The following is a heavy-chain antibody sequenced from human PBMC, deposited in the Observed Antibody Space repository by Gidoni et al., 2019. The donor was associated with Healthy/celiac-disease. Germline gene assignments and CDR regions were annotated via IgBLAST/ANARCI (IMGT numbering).Heavy chain of an antibody. D-gene: IGHD3-22*01. Sequence: QVTLKESGPVLVKPTETLTLTCTVSGFSLSNAIMGLSWIRQPPGKALEWLAHIFSNDEKSYSTYLKSRLTISKDTSKSQVVLTMTNMDPVDTATYYCARIQKGYDSSGYYQAGGAQHWGQGTLVTVSS. CDR1: GFSLSNAIMG. CDR3: ARIQKGYDSSGYYQAGGAQH. J-gene: IGHJ1*01. V-gene: IGHV2-26*01. CDR2: IFSNDEK.